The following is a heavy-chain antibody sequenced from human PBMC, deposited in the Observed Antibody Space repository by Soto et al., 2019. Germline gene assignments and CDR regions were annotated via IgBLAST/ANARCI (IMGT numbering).Heavy chain of an antibody. CDR1: GGSISSSSYY. V-gene: IGHV4-39*01. D-gene: IGHD2-21*02. J-gene: IGHJ6*02. Sequence: SETLSLTCTVSGGSISSSSYYWGWIRQPPGKGLEWIGSIYYSGSTYYNPSLKSRVTISVDTSKNQFSLKLSSVTAADTAVYYCARVYCGGDCYSYYYYGMDVWGQGTTVTVSS. CDR2: IYYSGST. CDR3: ARVYCGGDCYSYYYYGMDV.